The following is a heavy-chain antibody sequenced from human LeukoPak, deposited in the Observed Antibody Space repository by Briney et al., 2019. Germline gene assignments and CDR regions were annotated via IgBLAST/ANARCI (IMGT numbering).Heavy chain of an antibody. J-gene: IGHJ5*02. D-gene: IGHD3-3*01. CDR1: GGTFRNYA. V-gene: IGHV1-69*05. CDR2: IIPISGTT. Sequence: SVKVSCKASGGTFRNYAISWVRQAPGQGLEWMRGIIPISGTTNYAQKFQGRVTLTTDESTTTAYMELSSLRSEGTAVYYCARDNRRYDFWSGQTPNWFDPWGQGTLVTVSS. CDR3: ARDNRRYDFWSGQTPNWFDP.